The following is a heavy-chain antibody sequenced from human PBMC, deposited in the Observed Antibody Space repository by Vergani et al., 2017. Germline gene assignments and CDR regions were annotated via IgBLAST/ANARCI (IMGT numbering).Heavy chain of an antibody. CDR1: GGSISSYY. Sequence: QVQLQESGPGLVKPSETLSLTCTVSGGSISSYYWSWIRQPPGKGLEWIGYIYYSGSTNYNPSLKSRVTISVDTSKNQFSLKLSSMTAADTAVYYCARGEPSMVRGVTYFDYWGQGTLVTVSS. CDR3: ARGEPSMVRGVTYFDY. V-gene: IGHV4-59*01. J-gene: IGHJ4*02. D-gene: IGHD3-10*01. CDR2: IYYSGST.